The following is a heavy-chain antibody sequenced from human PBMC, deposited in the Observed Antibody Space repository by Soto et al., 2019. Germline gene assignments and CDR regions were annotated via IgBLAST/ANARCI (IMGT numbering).Heavy chain of an antibody. J-gene: IGHJ6*02. CDR2: IWYDGSNK. CDR1: GFTFSSYG. V-gene: IGHV3-33*01. D-gene: IGHD2-15*01. Sequence: GGSLRLSCAASGFTFSSYGMHWVRQAPGKGLEWVAVIWYDGSNKYYADSVKGRFTISRDNSKNTMYLQMNSLRAEDTAVYYCARELPTPPSGYYYYRMDVWGQGTTVTVSS. CDR3: ARELPTPPSGYYYYRMDV.